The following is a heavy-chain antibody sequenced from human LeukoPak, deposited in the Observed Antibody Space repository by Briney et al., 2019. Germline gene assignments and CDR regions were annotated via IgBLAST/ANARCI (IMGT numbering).Heavy chain of an antibody. D-gene: IGHD5-18*01. V-gene: IGHV7-4-1*02. CDR1: GYTFTSYA. J-gene: IGHJ4*02. CDR3: ARDEGDTAMAKDDY. Sequence: ASVKVSCKASGYTFTSYAMNWVRQAPGQGLEWMGWINTNTGNPTYAQGFTGRFVFSLDTPVSTAYLQISSLKAEDTAVYYCARDEGDTAMAKDDYWGQGTLVTVSS. CDR2: INTNTGNP.